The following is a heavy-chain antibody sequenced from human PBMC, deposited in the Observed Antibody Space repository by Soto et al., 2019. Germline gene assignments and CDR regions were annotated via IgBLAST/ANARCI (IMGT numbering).Heavy chain of an antibody. D-gene: IGHD2-2*01. CDR2: ITFDGSSK. V-gene: IGHV3-30*09. Sequence: QEHLVESGGGVVQPGGSLTLSCTASGFPFSSYTMHWLRRAPGKGLEWVGIITFDGSSKYYADWLKGRIVISRDNSKYGIDLQIANLRPDEPGIFCCARDPFKSLTPYQGFYYYGMDVWGQGTTVTVSS. CDR3: ARDPFKSLTPYQGFYYYGMDV. CDR1: GFPFSSYT. J-gene: IGHJ6*02.